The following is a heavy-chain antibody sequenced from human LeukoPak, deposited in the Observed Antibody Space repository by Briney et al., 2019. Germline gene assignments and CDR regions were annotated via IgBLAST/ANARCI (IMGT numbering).Heavy chain of an antibody. V-gene: IGHV1-69*13. D-gene: IGHD3-10*01. CDR2: IIPIFGTA. J-gene: IGHJ4*02. Sequence: GASVKVSCKASGYTFTSYGISWVRQAPGQGLEWMGGIIPIFGTANYAQKFQGRVTITADESTSTAYMELSSLRSEDTAVYYCARGVVGDPYRFDYWGQGTLVTVSS. CDR3: ARGVVGDPYRFDY. CDR1: GYTFTSYG.